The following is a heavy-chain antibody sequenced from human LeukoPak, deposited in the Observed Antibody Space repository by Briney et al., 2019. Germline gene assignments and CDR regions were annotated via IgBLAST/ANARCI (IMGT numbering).Heavy chain of an antibody. J-gene: IGHJ3*02. V-gene: IGHV1-69*05. D-gene: IGHD3-22*01. CDR2: IIPIFGTA. CDR3: ARAMIVAWPPVTAFDI. CDR1: GGTFSSYA. Sequence: ASVKVSCKASGGTFSSYAISWVRQAPGQGLEWMGRIIPIFGTANYAQKFQGRVTITTDESTSTAYMELSSLRSEDTAVYYCARAMIVAWPPVTAFDIWGQGTMVTVSS.